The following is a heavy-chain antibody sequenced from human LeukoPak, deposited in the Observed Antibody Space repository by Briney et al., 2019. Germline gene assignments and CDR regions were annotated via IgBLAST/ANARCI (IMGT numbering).Heavy chain of an antibody. D-gene: IGHD2-15*01. CDR3: ARRDSHDAFDI. J-gene: IGHJ3*02. CDR2: IYYSGST. CDR1: GGSISSYY. V-gene: IGHV4-59*01. Sequence: PSETLSLTCTVSGGSISSYYWSWIRQPPGKGLEWIGYIYYSGSTNYNPSLKSRVTISVDTSKNQFSLTLSSVTAADTAVYYCARRDSHDAFDIWGQGTMVTVSS.